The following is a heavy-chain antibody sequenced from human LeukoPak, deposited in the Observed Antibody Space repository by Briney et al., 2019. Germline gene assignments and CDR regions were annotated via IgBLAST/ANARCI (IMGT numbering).Heavy chain of an antibody. CDR2: TRYDGSNK. J-gene: IGHJ4*02. V-gene: IGHV3-30*02. CDR3: ARGRGYCSGGSCYAPSFN. Sequence: AGGSLRLSCAASGFNFNNYGMHWVRQAPGKGLEWVAYTRYDGSNKYYADSVKGRFTISRDNSKNTLYLQMNSLRAEDTAVYYCARGRGYCSGGSCYAPSFNWGQGTLVTVSS. D-gene: IGHD2-15*01. CDR1: GFNFNNYG.